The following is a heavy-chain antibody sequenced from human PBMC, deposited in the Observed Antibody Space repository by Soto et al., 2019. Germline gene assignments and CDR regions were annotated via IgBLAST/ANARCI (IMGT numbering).Heavy chain of an antibody. J-gene: IGHJ4*02. CDR1: GYTFSSYG. V-gene: IGHV1-18*01. CDR2: ISTYNGDT. D-gene: IGHD4-17*01. Sequence: QVQLVQSGADVKRPGASVKVSCKASGYTFSSYGITWVRQAPGQGLEWMGWISTYNGDTIYAPNLQGRLTMTTDTSTDTAYMELRSLRSDDTAVYYCARNNGDYVYYDYWGQGTLVTVSS. CDR3: ARNNGDYVYYDY.